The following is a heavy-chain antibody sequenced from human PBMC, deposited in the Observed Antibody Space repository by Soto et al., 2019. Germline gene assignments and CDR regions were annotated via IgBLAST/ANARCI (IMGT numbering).Heavy chain of an antibody. V-gene: IGHV3-73*01. D-gene: IGHD2-21*02. CDR3: AKQIYGGNS. J-gene: IGHJ4*02. Sequence: HPGGSLRLSCATSGFTFSASAMHWVRQVSGKGLEWIARIRSKANNYATTYAPSVKGRFTISRDDSENTVYLQMNSLKTEDTAIYYCAKQIYGGNSWGQGTLVTVSS. CDR1: GFTFSASA. CDR2: IRSKANNYAT.